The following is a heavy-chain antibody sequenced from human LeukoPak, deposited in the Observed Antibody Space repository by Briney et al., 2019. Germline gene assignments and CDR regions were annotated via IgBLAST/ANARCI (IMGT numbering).Heavy chain of an antibody. CDR1: GFTFDDFA. D-gene: IGHD6-19*01. CDR3: AKDTHVAVTGTFDY. V-gene: IGHV3-9*01. CDR2: LNWNSAAT. J-gene: IGHJ4*02. Sequence: PGGSPRLSCAASGFTFDDFAMHWVRHAPGKGLEWVSGLNWNSAATGYADSVKGRFTISRDNAKNSLFLQMNSLGPEDTAMYYCAKDTHVAVTGTFDYWGQGTLVTVSS.